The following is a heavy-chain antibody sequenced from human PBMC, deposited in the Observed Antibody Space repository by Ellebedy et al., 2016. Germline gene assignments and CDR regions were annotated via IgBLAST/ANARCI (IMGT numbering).Heavy chain of an antibody. CDR2: FYYGGST. CDR3: ARHSANRFDI. CDR1: GGSFSGYY. V-gene: IGHV4-59*04. D-gene: IGHD2-21*01. Sequence: SETLSLXXAVYGGSFSGYYWSWIRQPPGKGLEWIGTFYYGGSTYYNPSFKSRVTMSVDTSKNQFSLNVNSVTAADTAVYYCARHSANRFDIWGQGTMVTVSS. J-gene: IGHJ3*02.